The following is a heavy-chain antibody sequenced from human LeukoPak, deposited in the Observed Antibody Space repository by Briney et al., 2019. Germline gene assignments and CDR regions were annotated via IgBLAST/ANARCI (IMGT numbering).Heavy chain of an antibody. CDR2: VYYTGST. V-gene: IGHV4-59*01. CDR1: GGYISSYY. CDR3: ARTTMVRGTYYMDV. Sequence: KASETLSLTCTVSGGYISSYYWSWVRQPPGEGLEWIGYVYYTGSTNYNPSLKSRVSISVDTSKNQFSLKLSSVTAADTAVYYCARTTMVRGTYYMDVWGKGTTVTISS. D-gene: IGHD3-10*01. J-gene: IGHJ6*03.